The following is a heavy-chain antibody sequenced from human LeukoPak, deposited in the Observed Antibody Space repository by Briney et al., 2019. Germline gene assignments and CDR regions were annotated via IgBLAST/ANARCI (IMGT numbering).Heavy chain of an antibody. V-gene: IGHV4-34*01. J-gene: IGHJ6*02. CDR1: GGSFGGYY. Sequence: PSETLSLTCVVYGGSFGGYYWSWIRQPPGKGLEWIGEINHSVSTNYNPSLKSRVTISVDTSKNQFSLKLSSVTAADTAVYYCASRNYYYYYGMDVWGQGTTVTVSS. CDR3: ASRNYYYYYGMDV. CDR2: INHSVST.